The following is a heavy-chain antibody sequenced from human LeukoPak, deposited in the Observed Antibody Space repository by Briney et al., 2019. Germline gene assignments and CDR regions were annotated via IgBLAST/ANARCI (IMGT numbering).Heavy chain of an antibody. Sequence: ASVKVSCKTSGYTFTGYYIHWVRQAPGQGLEWMGLINPHNGGTKYAQKFQGRVTMTRDTSISTAYMELSRLTSDDTAVYYCARDYGGSSGYSAYWGQGTLVTVSS. CDR2: INPHNGGT. J-gene: IGHJ4*02. V-gene: IGHV1-2*02. D-gene: IGHD3-22*01. CDR1: GYTFTGYY. CDR3: ARDYGGSSGYSAY.